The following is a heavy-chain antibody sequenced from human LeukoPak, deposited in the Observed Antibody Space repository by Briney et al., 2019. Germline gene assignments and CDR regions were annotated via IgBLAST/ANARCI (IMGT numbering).Heavy chain of an antibody. Sequence: GGSLRLSCEASGFTLGNYGMTWVRQTPGKKLEWVSGISAGGHDRNYADSVKGRFTISRDNSRGTVYLQMDRLGADDTAFYYCARDFRLGGTTGWINWGQGTLVIVSS. CDR2: ISAGGHDR. J-gene: IGHJ4*02. CDR3: ARDFRLGGTTGWIN. V-gene: IGHV3-23*01. CDR1: GFTLGNYG. D-gene: IGHD1/OR15-1a*01.